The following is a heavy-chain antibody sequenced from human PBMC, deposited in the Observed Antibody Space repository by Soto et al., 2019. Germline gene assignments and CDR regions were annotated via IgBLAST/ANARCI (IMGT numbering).Heavy chain of an antibody. CDR1: GFTFSSYG. CDR3: GTPEDL. D-gene: IGHD3-3*01. J-gene: IGHJ3*01. CDR2: ISYDGSNK. V-gene: IGHV3-30*03. Sequence: ESGGGVVQPGRSLRLSCAASGFTFSSYGMHWVRQAPGKGLEWVAVISYDGSNKYYADSVKGRFTISRDNSKNTLYLQMNSRRAEEPVFYYWGTPEDLWGKGTMVPVFS.